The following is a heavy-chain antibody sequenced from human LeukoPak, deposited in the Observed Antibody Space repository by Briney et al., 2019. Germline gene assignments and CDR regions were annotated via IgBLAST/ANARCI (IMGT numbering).Heavy chain of an antibody. D-gene: IGHD3-22*01. CDR2: MNPNSGNT. CDR3: ARGLGPLVVVISDFDY. V-gene: IGHV1-8*01. Sequence: GASVKVSCXASGYTFTSYDINWVRQASGQGLEWMAWMNPNSGNTGYAQKFQGRVTMTRNTSISTAYMELSSLRSEDTAVYYCARGLGPLVVVISDFDYWGQGTLVTVSS. CDR1: GYTFTSYD. J-gene: IGHJ4*02.